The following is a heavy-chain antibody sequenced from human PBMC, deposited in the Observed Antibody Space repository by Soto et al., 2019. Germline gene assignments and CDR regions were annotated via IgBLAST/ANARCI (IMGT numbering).Heavy chain of an antibody. J-gene: IGHJ5*02. CDR2: IYATGDT. CDR1: GASLSRYY. D-gene: IGHD1-26*01. V-gene: IGHV4-4*07. CDR3: VRDGTKNLRDRFEP. Sequence: EPLSLTGNDPGASLSRYYWSWIRQPPGKGLEWIGRIYATGDTDYNPSLKSRISMSVDMSKKQFSLTLRSVTAADTAIYYCVRDGTKNLRDRFEPWGRGILVTVSS.